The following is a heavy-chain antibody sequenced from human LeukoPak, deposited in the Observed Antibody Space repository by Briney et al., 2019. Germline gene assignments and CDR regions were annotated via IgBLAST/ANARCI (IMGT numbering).Heavy chain of an antibody. J-gene: IGHJ4*02. D-gene: IGHD1-26*01. CDR1: GFTFSSFS. CDR3: AKDKGSGTYPPF. Sequence: GGSLRLSCAASGFTFSSFSLRWVRQGPGKGLEWVSGISGGGGSTYYADSVKGRFTISRDNSNNWLYLQMNSLRAEDTAVYYCAKDKGSGTYPPFWGQGTLVTVSS. CDR2: ISGGGGST. V-gene: IGHV3-23*01.